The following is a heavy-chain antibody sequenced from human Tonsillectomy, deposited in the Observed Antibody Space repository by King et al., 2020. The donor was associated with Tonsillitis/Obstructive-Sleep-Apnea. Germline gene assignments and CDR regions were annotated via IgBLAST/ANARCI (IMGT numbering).Heavy chain of an antibody. J-gene: IGHJ4*02. CDR3: TRDKRQRWALDF. D-gene: IGHD1-1*01. CDR2: ISGSGNTI. Sequence: VQLVESGGGLEQPGGSLRLSCAASGFTFSTYSMNWVRQAPGKGLEWVSFISGSGNTIYYADSVKGRFTITRDNANNSLFLQMNRLRVEDTALYYCTRDKRQRWALDFWGQGTLVTVSS. V-gene: IGHV3-48*01. CDR1: GFTFSTYS.